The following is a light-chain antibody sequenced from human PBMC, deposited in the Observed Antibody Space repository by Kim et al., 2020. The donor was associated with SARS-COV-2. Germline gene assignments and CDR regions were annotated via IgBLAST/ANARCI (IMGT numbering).Light chain of an antibody. CDR3: QQYNSYPLT. Sequence: DIQMTQSPSTLSASVGDRVTISCRASQSISSWLAWYQQKPGKAPNLLIYESSSLESGVPSRFSGSGSGTEFTLTISSLQHDDFATYYCQQYNSYPLTFGGGTKVDIK. J-gene: IGKJ4*01. V-gene: IGKV1-5*03. CDR1: QSISSW. CDR2: ESS.